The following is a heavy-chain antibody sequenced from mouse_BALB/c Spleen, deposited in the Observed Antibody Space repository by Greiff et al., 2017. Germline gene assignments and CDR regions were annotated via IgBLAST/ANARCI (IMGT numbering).Heavy chain of an antibody. CDR2: INPYNDGT. CDR1: GYTFTSYV. D-gene: IGHD2-2*01. CDR3: ARGDGYDGNYYAMDY. Sequence: VQLQQSGPELVKPGASVKMSCKASGYTFTSYVMHWVKQKPGQGLEWIGYINPYNDGTKYNEKFKGKATLTSDKSSSTAYMELSSLTSEDSAVYYCARGDGYDGNYYAMDYWGQGTSVTVSS. J-gene: IGHJ4*01. V-gene: IGHV1-14*01.